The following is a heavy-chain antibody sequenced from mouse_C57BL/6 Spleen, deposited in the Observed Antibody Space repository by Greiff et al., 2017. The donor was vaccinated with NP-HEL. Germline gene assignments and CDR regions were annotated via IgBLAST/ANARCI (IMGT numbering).Heavy chain of an antibody. V-gene: IGHV1-42*01. CDR3: ARGYGSSPYAMDD. CDR1: GYSFTGYY. Sequence: VQLQQSGPELVKPGASVQISCKASGYSFTGYYMNWVKQSPETSLEWIGEINPSTGGTTYNQKFKAKATLTVDKSSSTAYMQLKSLTSEDSAVYYCARGYGSSPYAMDDWGQGTSVTVSS. J-gene: IGHJ4*01. CDR2: INPSTGGT. D-gene: IGHD1-1*01.